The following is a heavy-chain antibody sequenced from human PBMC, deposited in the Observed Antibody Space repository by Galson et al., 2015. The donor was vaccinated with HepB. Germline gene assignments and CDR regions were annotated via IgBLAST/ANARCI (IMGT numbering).Heavy chain of an antibody. CDR1: GYSFTSYW. D-gene: IGHD1/OR15-1a*01. V-gene: IGHV5-10-1*01. CDR2: IDPSDSYT. CDR3: ARHGVILEHHNWFDP. J-gene: IGHJ5*02. Sequence: QSGAEVKKPGESLRISCKGSGYSFTSYWISWVRQMPGKGLEWMGRIDPSDSYTNYSPSFQGHVTISADKSISTAYLQWSSLKASDTAMYYCARHGVILEHHNWFDPWGQGTLVTVSS.